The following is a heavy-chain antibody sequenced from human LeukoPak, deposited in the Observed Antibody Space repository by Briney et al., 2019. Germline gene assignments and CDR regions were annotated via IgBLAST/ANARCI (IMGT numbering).Heavy chain of an antibody. CDR2: IYTSGSN. J-gene: IGHJ5*02. V-gene: IGHV4-4*07. CDR3: ARDYYDILTGSNWFDP. CDR1: GGSISSYY. D-gene: IGHD3-9*01. Sequence: SENLSLTCTVAGGSISSYYWSWIRQPAGKGLEWIGRIYTSGSNNYNPSLKSRVTMSVDTSKNQFSLKLSSVTAADTAVYYCARDYYDILTGSNWFDPWGQGTLVTVSS.